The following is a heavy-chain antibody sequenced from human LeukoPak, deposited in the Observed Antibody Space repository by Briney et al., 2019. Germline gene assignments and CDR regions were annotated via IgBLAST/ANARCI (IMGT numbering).Heavy chain of an antibody. Sequence: ASVKVSRKVSGYTFTDYYMHWVQQAPGKGLEWMGLVDPEDGETIYAEKFQGRVTITADTSTDTAYMELSSLRSEDTAVYYCARDRGEKFIVGATSLDYWGQGTLVTVSS. J-gene: IGHJ4*02. CDR3: ARDRGEKFIVGATSLDY. CDR1: GYTFTDYY. CDR2: VDPEDGET. V-gene: IGHV1-69-2*01. D-gene: IGHD1-26*01.